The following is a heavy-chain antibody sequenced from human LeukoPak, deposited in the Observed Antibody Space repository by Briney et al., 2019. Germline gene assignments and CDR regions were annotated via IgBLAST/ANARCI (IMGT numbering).Heavy chain of an antibody. CDR1: GYTFTSYY. V-gene: IGHV1-46*01. D-gene: IGHD1-1*01. Sequence: GASVKVSCKASGYTFTSYYMHWVRQAPGQGLEWMGIINPSGGSTSYAQKFQGRVTMTRDASTSTVYMELSSLRSEDTAVYYCASHWGNWNDLHYWGQGTLVTVS. CDR3: ASHWGNWNDLHY. CDR2: INPSGGST. J-gene: IGHJ4*02.